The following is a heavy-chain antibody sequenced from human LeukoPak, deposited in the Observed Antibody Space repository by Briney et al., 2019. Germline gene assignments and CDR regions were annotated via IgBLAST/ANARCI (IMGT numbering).Heavy chain of an antibody. CDR3: AKDWIQFNRVFDCFDS. Sequence: QAGGSLRLSCATSGFTVNTNAMSWVRQAPGKGLEWVSTIGNTETFYADSVTGRFTISRDNSKNTVYLHVNSLRVEDTAVYYCAKDWIQFNRVFDCFDSWGQGTLVTVSS. D-gene: IGHD2-21*01. J-gene: IGHJ4*02. CDR1: GFTVNTNA. V-gene: IGHV3-23*01. CDR2: IGNTET.